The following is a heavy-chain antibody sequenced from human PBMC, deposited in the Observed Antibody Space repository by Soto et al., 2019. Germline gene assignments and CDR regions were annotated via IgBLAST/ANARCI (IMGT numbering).Heavy chain of an antibody. CDR2: ISGSGDRT. CDR1: GFTFSAYA. D-gene: IGHD3-10*01. Sequence: EVQLLQSGGDLVQPGGSLRLSCAASGFTFSAYAMSWVRQAPGKGLEWVSAISGSGDRTYYADSVKGRFTISRDSSDNTLYLQMNSRRAEDSVISYWAKERMYYYGSGSLWYLDYWGQGTLVIVSS. V-gene: IGHV3-23*01. J-gene: IGHJ4*02. CDR3: AKERMYYYGSGSLWYLDY.